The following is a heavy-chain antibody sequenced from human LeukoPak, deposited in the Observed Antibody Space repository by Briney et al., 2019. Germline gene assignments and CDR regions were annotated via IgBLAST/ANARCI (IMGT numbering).Heavy chain of an antibody. J-gene: IGHJ3*02. CDR1: GFTFSNSW. D-gene: IGHD2-2*01. V-gene: IGHV3-52*01. Sequence: GGSLRLSCAASGFTFSNSWMHWVCQAPEKGLEWVADIKCDGSEKCYEDSVKGRLTISRDNAKNSLYLQVNSLRAEDMTVYYCVRGVGSSTSCYVRAFDIWGQGTMVTVSS. CDR2: IKCDGSEK. CDR3: VRGVGSSTSCYVRAFDI.